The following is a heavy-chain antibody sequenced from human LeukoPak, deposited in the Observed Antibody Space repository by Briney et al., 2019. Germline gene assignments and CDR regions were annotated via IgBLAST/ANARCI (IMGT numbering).Heavy chain of an antibody. Sequence: GGSLRLSCAASGFTFSNYAMSWVRQAPGEGLEWVSAINNNGGRTYYADSVKGRFIISRDISKNTLYLQMNSLRAEDSALYYCARGGRGSAAVVAPRSFDIWGQGTMVTVSS. V-gene: IGHV3-23*01. CDR2: INNNGGRT. CDR3: ARGGRGSAAVVAPRSFDI. D-gene: IGHD3-22*01. J-gene: IGHJ3*02. CDR1: GFTFSNYA.